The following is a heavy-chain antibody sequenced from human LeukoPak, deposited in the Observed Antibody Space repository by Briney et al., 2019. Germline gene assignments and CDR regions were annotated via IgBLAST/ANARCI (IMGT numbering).Heavy chain of an antibody. Sequence: SETLSLTCAVYGGSFSGYYWSWIRQPPGKGLEWIGEINHTGSTNYNPSLRSRVTISVDTSKNQFSLKLSSATAADTAVYFCARRAINSVMFDYWGQGTLVTVSS. J-gene: IGHJ4*02. CDR2: INHTGST. D-gene: IGHD3-16*01. V-gene: IGHV4-34*01. CDR3: ARRAINSVMFDY. CDR1: GGSFSGYY.